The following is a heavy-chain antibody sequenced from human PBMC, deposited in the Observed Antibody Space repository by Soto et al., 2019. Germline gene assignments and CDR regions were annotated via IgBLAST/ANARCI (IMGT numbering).Heavy chain of an antibody. Sequence: PGGSLRLSCTASRFTFSSYAMSWVRQAPGKGLEWVSAISGSGGSTYYADPVKGRFTISRDNSKNTLYLQMNSLRAEDTAVYYCAKDLFDCSSTSCYSYYYYGMDVWGQGTTVTVSS. CDR3: AKDLFDCSSTSCYSYYYYGMDV. D-gene: IGHD2-2*02. V-gene: IGHV3-23*01. J-gene: IGHJ6*02. CDR1: RFTFSSYA. CDR2: ISGSGGST.